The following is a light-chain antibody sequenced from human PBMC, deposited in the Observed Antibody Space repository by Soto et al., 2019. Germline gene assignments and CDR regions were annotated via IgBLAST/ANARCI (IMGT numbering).Light chain of an antibody. CDR3: QQYGSTPLT. CDR1: QSVKNKY. CDR2: DAS. V-gene: IGKV3-20*01. Sequence: EMVVKQSPDTLSLSPGERATHSCRASQSVKNKYLAWYQQKPGQPPRFLIYDASSRATGIPDRFSGSGSGTDFTLTISRLEPEDFAVYYCQQYGSTPLTFGGGTKGDIK. J-gene: IGKJ4*01.